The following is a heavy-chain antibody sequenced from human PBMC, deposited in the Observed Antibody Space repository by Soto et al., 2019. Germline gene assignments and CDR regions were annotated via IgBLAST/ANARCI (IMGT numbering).Heavy chain of an antibody. V-gene: IGHV1-69*02. D-gene: IGHD6-13*01. CDR1: GGTFSSYT. CDR2: IIPILGIA. CDR3: ARAPIAAAGTPY. J-gene: IGHJ4*02. Sequence: QVQLVQSGAEVKKPGSSVKVSCKASGGTFSSYTISWVRQAPGQGLEWMGRIIPILGIANYAQKFQGRVTITADKSTSTAYMELSSLRAEDTAVYYCARAPIAAAGTPYWGQGTLVTVSS.